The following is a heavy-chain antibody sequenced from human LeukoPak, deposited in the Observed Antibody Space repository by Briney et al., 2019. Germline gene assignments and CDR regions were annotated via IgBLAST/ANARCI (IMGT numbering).Heavy chain of an antibody. CDR2: INTNSGGT. D-gene: IGHD1-26*01. Sequence: GSVRVSCTASGYTFTGYYMHWVRQAPGQGLEWMGWINTNSGGTNYGQKFQGRVTMTRDTSISTAYMELSSVRSDDTAVYYCARGGLGTTSYWGQGTLVTVSS. CDR1: GYTFTGYY. CDR3: ARGGLGTTSY. V-gene: IGHV1-2*02. J-gene: IGHJ4*02.